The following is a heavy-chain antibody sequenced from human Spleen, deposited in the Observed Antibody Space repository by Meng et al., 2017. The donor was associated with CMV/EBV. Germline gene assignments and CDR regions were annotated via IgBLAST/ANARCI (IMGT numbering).Heavy chain of an antibody. Sequence: GGSLRLSCAASGFTFDNYAMHWVRQAPGKGLEWVSGISWSSGSIDYVDSVKGRFTISRDNAKNSLYLQMNSLRADDTAVYYCARMPSIIAAADYWGQGTLVTVSS. CDR1: GFTFDNYA. CDR2: ISWSSGSI. CDR3: ARMPSIIAAADY. D-gene: IGHD6-13*01. J-gene: IGHJ4*02. V-gene: IGHV3-9*01.